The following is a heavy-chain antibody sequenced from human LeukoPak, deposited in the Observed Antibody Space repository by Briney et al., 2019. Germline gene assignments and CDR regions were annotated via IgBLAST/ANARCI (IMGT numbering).Heavy chain of an antibody. D-gene: IGHD3-10*01. J-gene: IGHJ4*02. V-gene: IGHV4-61*02. CDR1: GGSISSGSYY. CDR2: IYTSGST. Sequence: SETLSLTCTVSGGSISSGSYYWSWIRQPAGKGLEWIGRIYTSGSTNYNPSLKSRVTISVDTSKNQFSLKLSSVTAADTAVYYCARFYYYGSGSYYPRYYFDYWGQGTLVTVSS. CDR3: ARFYYYGSGSYYPRYYFDY.